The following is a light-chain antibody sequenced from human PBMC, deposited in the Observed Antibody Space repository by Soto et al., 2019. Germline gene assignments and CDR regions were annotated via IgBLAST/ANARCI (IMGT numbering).Light chain of an antibody. CDR3: SSYTTSNTRQIV. CDR1: SSDVGGYNY. Sequence: QSVLTQPASVSGSPGQSITISCNGTSSDVGGYNYVSWYQQHPGKAPKFMIYDVSNRPSGVSNRFSGSKSGNTASLTISGLQAEDEADYYCSSYTTSNTRQIVFGTG. J-gene: IGLJ1*01. V-gene: IGLV2-14*01. CDR2: DVS.